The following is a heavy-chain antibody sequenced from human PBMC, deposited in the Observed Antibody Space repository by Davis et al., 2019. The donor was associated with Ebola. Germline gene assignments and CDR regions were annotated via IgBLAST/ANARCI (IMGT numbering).Heavy chain of an antibody. CDR1: GFTFSTYA. J-gene: IGHJ4*02. Sequence: GESLKISCAGSGFTFSTYAMTWVRQAPGKGLEWVSAISGSGGSTFYADSVKGRFTISRDNSKNTLYLQMNGLRAEDTAVYYCARSSYQPDYWGQGTLVTVSS. V-gene: IGHV3-23*01. D-gene: IGHD2-2*01. CDR2: ISGSGGST. CDR3: ARSSYQPDY.